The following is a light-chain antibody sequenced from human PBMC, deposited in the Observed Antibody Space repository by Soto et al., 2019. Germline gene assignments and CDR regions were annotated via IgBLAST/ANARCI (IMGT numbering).Light chain of an antibody. CDR3: QQYNSSPWT. V-gene: IGKV1-5*03. CDR2: KAS. J-gene: IGKJ1*01. CDR1: QSISSW. Sequence: DIQMTQSPSTLSASVGDRVTITCRASQSISSWLAWYQQKRGKAPNLLIYKASSLESGVPSRFSGSGSGTEFTLSISSLQPDDFATYYCQQYNSSPWTFGQGTKVEIK.